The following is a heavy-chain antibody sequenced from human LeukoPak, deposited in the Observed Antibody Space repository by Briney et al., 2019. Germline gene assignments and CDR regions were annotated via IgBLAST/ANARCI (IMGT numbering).Heavy chain of an antibody. Sequence: PSETLSLTCTLSGGSISSGGYYWSWIRQHPGKGLEWIGYIYYSGSTYYNPSLKSRVTISVDTSKNQFSLKLSSVTAADTAVYYCAREWRGSSSWYEGWFDPWGQGTLVTVSS. D-gene: IGHD6-13*01. CDR1: GGSISSGGYY. J-gene: IGHJ5*02. CDR2: IYYSGST. V-gene: IGHV4-31*03. CDR3: AREWRGSSSWYEGWFDP.